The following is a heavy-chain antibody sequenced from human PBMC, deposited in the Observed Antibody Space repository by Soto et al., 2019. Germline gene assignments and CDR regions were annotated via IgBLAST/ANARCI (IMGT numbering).Heavy chain of an antibody. D-gene: IGHD3-3*01. J-gene: IGHJ6*03. CDR1: GFTFSSYA. CDR2: ISGSGGST. CDR3: AKAPSVDFWSGHYYYYYMDV. V-gene: IGHV3-23*01. Sequence: GGSLRLSCAASGFTFSSYAMSWVRQAPGKGLEWVSAISGSGGSTYYADSVKGRFTIPRDNSKNTLYLQMNSLGAEDTAVYYCAKAPSVDFWSGHYYYYYMDVWGKGTTVTVSS.